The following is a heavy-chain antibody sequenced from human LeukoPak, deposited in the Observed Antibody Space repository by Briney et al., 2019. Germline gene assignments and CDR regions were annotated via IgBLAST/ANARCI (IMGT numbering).Heavy chain of an antibody. J-gene: IGHJ6*03. D-gene: IGHD6-6*01. V-gene: IGHV3-23*01. CDR2: ISGSGGST. CDR1: GFTFSSHA. CDR3: AKDGGSSSLTYYYYYMDV. Sequence: AGGSLRLSRAASGFTFSSHAMSWVRQAPGKGLEWVSAISGSGGSTYYADSVKGRFTISRDNSKNTLYLQMNSLRAEDTAVYYCAKDGGSSSLTYYYYYMDVWGKGTTVTVSS.